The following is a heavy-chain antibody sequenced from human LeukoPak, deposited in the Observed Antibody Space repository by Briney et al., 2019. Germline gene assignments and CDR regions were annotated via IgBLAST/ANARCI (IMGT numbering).Heavy chain of an antibody. CDR1: GFTFRSYW. V-gene: IGHV3-74*01. Sequence: QSGGSLRLSCAASGFTFRSYWMHWVRQAPGKELVWVSRINIDGSSGSYADSVEGRFTISRDNAKNTLYLQMNSLRAEDTAVYYCTREVSGSLYFDYWGQGTLVTVSS. J-gene: IGHJ4*02. D-gene: IGHD1-26*01. CDR2: INIDGSSG. CDR3: TREVSGSLYFDY.